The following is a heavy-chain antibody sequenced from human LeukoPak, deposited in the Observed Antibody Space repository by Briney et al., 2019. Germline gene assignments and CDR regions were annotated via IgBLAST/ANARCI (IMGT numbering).Heavy chain of an antibody. CDR2: INSDGSST. V-gene: IGHV3-74*01. Sequence: GGSLRLSCAASGFTFSSYWMHWVRQAPGKGLVWVSRINSDGSSTSYADSVKGRFTISRDNAKNTLYLQMNSLRAEDTAVYYCARGKMRCCSSTSCLKEPDYWGQGTLVTVSS. CDR3: ARGKMRCCSSTSCLKEPDY. D-gene: IGHD2-2*01. J-gene: IGHJ4*02. CDR1: GFTFSSYW.